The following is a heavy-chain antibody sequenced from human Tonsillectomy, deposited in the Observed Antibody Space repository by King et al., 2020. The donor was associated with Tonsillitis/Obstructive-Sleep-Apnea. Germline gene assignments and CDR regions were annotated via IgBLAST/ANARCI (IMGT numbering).Heavy chain of an antibody. Sequence: VQLVESGGDLVQPGGSLRLSCAASRFTFTSYEMNWVRQAPGKGLEWLSYISSSGFTTYYADSVKGRFTTSRDNAKKSLYLQMNSLRVEDTAVYYCATPSQRGGMDVWGQGTTVTVSS. CDR3: ATPSQRGGMDV. V-gene: IGHV3-48*03. J-gene: IGHJ6*02. CDR2: ISSSGFTT. CDR1: RFTFTSYE.